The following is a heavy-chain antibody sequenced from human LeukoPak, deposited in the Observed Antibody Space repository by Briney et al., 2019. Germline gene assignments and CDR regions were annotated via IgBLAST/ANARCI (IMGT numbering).Heavy chain of an antibody. D-gene: IGHD3-10*01. CDR2: INPSGGST. CDR1: GYTFTSYY. Sequence: ASVKVSCKASGYTFTSYYMHWVRQAPGQGPECMGIINPSGGSTSYAQKFQGRVTMTRDTSTSTVYMELSSLRSEDTAVYYCASSRALWFGRKKYNWFDPWGQGTLVTVSS. V-gene: IGHV1-46*01. CDR3: ASSRALWFGRKKYNWFDP. J-gene: IGHJ5*02.